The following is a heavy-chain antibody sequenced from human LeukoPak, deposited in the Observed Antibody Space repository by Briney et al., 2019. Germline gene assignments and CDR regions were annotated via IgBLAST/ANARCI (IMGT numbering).Heavy chain of an antibody. CDR2: IYYSGST. D-gene: IGHD4-23*01. J-gene: IGHJ5*02. Sequence: PSETLSLTCIVPGGAISSYYWGWSRQPPGKGLEWIGSIYYSGSTYYNPSLKSRVTISVDTSKNQFSLKLSSVTAADTAVYYCARVQTTVVTLSWFDPWGQGTLVTVSS. V-gene: IGHV4-39*01. CDR1: GGAISSYY. CDR3: ARVQTTVVTLSWFDP.